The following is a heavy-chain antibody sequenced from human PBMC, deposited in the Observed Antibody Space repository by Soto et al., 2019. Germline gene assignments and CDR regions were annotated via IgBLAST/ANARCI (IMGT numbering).Heavy chain of an antibody. CDR3: ARYIGYQTSNWTDAFDI. V-gene: IGHV3-33*01. J-gene: IGHJ3*02. CDR1: GFTFSSYG. D-gene: IGHD6-25*01. CDR2: IWYDGTNK. Sequence: GGSLRLSCAASGFTFSSYGMHWARQAPGKGLEWVAVIWYDGTNKYYVDSVKGRFTISKDNSKNTLYLQMNSLRAEDTAIYYCARYIGYQTSNWTDAFDIWGQGTMVTVSS.